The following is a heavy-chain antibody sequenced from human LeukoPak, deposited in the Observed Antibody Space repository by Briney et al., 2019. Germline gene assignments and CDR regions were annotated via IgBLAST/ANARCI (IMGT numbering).Heavy chain of an antibody. CDR1: GGTFSSYA. J-gene: IGHJ4*02. D-gene: IGHD2-15*01. CDR2: IIPIFGTA. CDR3: ASPLPPPCCSGGSCYSGADY. V-gene: IGHV1-69*13. Sequence: ASVKVSCKASGGTFSSYAISWLRQAPGQGLEWMGGIIPIFGTANYAQKFQGRVTITADESTSTAYMELSSLRSEDTAVYYCASPLPPPCCSGGSCYSGADYWGQGTLVTVSS.